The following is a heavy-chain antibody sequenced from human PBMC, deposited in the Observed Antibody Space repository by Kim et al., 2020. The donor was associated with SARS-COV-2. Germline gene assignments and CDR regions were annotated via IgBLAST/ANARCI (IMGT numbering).Heavy chain of an antibody. V-gene: IGHV3-30*03. D-gene: IGHD3-22*01. Sequence: GSLRLSCAASGFTFSRYGMHWVRLAPGKGLEWMALTSIDGTTKYYADSVKGRFTISRDNSKNTLYLQMNSLRVEDTAVYYCATSPNYYDSNGYYPYYFDYWGQGTLVTVSS. J-gene: IGHJ4*02. CDR3: ATSPNYYDSNGYYPYYFDY. CDR2: TSIDGTTK. CDR1: GFTFSRYG.